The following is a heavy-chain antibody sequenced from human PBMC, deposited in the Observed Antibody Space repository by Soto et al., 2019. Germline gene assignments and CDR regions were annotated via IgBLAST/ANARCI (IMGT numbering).Heavy chain of an antibody. CDR2: IYYSGST. D-gene: IGHD1-1*01. V-gene: IGHV4-59*01. CDR1: GVSISSYY. CDR3: ARTTDY. J-gene: IGHJ4*02. Sequence: SETLSLTCTVSGVSISSYYWSWIRQPPGKGLEWIGYIYYSGSTNYNPSLKSRVTISVDTSKNQFSLKLSSVTAADTAVYYCARTTDYWGQGTLVTVSS.